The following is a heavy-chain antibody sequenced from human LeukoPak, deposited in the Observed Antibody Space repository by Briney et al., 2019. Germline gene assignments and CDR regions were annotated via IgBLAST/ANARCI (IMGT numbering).Heavy chain of an antibody. CDR3: ARDHPGRPDP. CDR2: IYYSGST. J-gene: IGHJ5*02. CDR1: GGSISSHTYS. V-gene: IGHV4-39*07. Sequence: SETLSLTCTVSGGSISSHTYSWGWIRQPPGKGLEWIGSIYYSGSTYYNPSLKSRVTISVDTSKNQFSLKLSSVTAADTAVYYCARDHPGRPDPWGQGTLVTVSS.